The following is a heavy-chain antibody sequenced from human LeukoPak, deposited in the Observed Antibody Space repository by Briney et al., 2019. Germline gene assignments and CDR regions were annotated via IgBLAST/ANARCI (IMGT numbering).Heavy chain of an antibody. CDR2: IIPIFGTA. V-gene: IGHV1-69*01. Sequence: SSVKVSCKASGGTFSSYAISWVRQAPGQGLEWMGGIIPIFGTANYAQKFQGRVTITADESTSTAYMELSSLRSEDTAVYYCARGRSAGTRQDAFDIWGQGTMVTVSS. J-gene: IGHJ3*02. D-gene: IGHD6-13*01. CDR1: GGTFSSYA. CDR3: ARGRSAGTRQDAFDI.